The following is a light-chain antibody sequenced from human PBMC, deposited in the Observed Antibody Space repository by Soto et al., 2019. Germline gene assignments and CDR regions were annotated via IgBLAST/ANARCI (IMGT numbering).Light chain of an antibody. CDR1: SSDIGGYNY. CDR3: SSFTVTITVL. V-gene: IGLV2-8*01. CDR2: EVS. Sequence: QSALTQPPSASGSPGQSVTISCTGTSSDIGGYNYVSWYQQHPGKAPKLIIYEVSKRPSGVPDRFSGSKSGNTASLTVSGLQAEDEADYYCSSFTVTITVLFGGGTKLTVL. J-gene: IGLJ2*01.